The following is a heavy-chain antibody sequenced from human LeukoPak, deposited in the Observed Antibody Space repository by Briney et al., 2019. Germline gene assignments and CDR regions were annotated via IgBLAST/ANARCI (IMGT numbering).Heavy chain of an antibody. Sequence: GSLRLSCAASGFTFSSYAMSWVRQAPGKGLEWVSAISGSGGSTYYADSVRGRFTISRDNSKNTLYLQMNSLRAEDTAVYYCAKVPFGITMVRGVISFFDYWGQGTLVTVSS. CDR2: ISGSGGST. CDR1: GFTFSSYA. CDR3: AKVPFGITMVRGVISFFDY. V-gene: IGHV3-23*01. J-gene: IGHJ4*02. D-gene: IGHD3-10*01.